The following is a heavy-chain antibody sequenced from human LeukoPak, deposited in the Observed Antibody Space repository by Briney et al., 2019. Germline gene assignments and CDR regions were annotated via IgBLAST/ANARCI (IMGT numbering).Heavy chain of an antibody. CDR1: GYTFTGYY. J-gene: IGHJ3*02. Sequence: ASVKVSCKASGYTFTGYYMHWVRQAPGQGLEWMGWINPNSGGTNYAQKFQGRVTMTRDTSISTAYMELSSLRSDDTAVYYCAREKGPTYCYDSSGYPDAFDIWGQGTMVTVSS. CDR2: INPNSGGT. V-gene: IGHV1-2*02. D-gene: IGHD3-22*01. CDR3: AREKGPTYCYDSSGYPDAFDI.